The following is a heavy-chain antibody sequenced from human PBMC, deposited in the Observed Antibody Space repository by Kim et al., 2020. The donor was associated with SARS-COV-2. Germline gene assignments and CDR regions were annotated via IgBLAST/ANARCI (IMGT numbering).Heavy chain of an antibody. CDR3: ATRTRGYSSSWYSEPEGMDV. CDR2: ISGSGGST. CDR1: GFTFSSYA. D-gene: IGHD6-13*01. V-gene: IGHV3-23*01. J-gene: IGHJ6*02. Sequence: GGSLRLSCAASGFTFSSYAMSWVRQAPGKGLEWVSAISGSGGSTYYADSVKGRFTISRDNSKNTLYLQMNSLRAEDTAVYYCATRTRGYSSSWYSEPEGMDVWGQGTTVTVSS.